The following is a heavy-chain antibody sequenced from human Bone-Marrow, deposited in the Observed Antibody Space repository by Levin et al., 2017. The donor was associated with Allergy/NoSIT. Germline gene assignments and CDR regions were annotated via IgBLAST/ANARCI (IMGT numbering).Heavy chain of an antibody. CDR2: ISTGGDST. D-gene: IGHD3-9*01. CDR1: GFTFSSYA. V-gene: IGHV3-23*01. CDR3: AKSSTHYDVVTRYSRKYFDS. J-gene: IGHJ4*02. Sequence: GESLKISCAASGFTFSSYAMSWVRQAPGKGLEWVSDISTGGDSTHYADSVKGRFTMSRDNSRNTLSLQMISLRADDTAVYYCAKSSTHYDVVTRYSRKYFDSWGQGALVTGSS.